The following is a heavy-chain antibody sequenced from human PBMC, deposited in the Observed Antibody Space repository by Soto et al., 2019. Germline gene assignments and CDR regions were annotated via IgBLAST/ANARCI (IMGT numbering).Heavy chain of an antibody. CDR2: IKRQTEGGTT. Sequence: PGGSLRLSCVGSGISFSDAWMSWVRQAPGRGLEWVGRIKRQTEGGTTDYPASVKGRFIISRDDSENTLYLQMNSLKTEDTAMYYCTTDPPAGSRAIDHWGQGTLVTVPS. V-gene: IGHV3-15*07. J-gene: IGHJ4*02. CDR1: GISFSDAW. CDR3: TTDPPAGSRAIDH.